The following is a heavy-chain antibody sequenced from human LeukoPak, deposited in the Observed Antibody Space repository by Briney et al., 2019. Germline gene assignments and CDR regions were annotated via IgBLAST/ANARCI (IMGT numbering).Heavy chain of an antibody. J-gene: IGHJ6*02. CDR3: AIARYCSGGTCYYYYGMDV. CDR1: GFTLSSCA. CDR2: VSRSRSSL. V-gene: IGHV3-23*01. D-gene: IGHD2-15*01. Sequence: GGPLRLSCAPSGFTLSSCAMRWFRQAAAKELDGVEAVSRSRSSLYYADYVNGRFTIYSNNSQNTLYLKMKSMRAEDTAVYYCAIARYCSGGTCYYYYGMDVWGQGTTVTVSS.